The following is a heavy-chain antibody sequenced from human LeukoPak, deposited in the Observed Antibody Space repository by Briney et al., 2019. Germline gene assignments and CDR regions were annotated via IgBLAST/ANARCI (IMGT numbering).Heavy chain of an antibody. V-gene: IGHV1-18*04. CDR3: ARGGCSSTSCYPPPPNWFDP. Sequence: ASVKVSCKASGYTFTSYGISWVRQAPGQGLEWMGWISAYNGNTNYARKLQGRVTMTTDTSTSTAYMELRSLRSDDTAVYYCARGGCSSTSCYPPPPNWFDPWGQGTLVTVSS. D-gene: IGHD2-2*01. CDR2: ISAYNGNT. CDR1: GYTFTSYG. J-gene: IGHJ5*02.